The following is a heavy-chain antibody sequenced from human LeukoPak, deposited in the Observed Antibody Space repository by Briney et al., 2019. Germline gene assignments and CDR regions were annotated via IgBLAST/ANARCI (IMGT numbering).Heavy chain of an antibody. CDR2: IKKDGSEK. CDR1: GFTFSSYW. J-gene: IGHJ4*02. V-gene: IGHV3-7*01. D-gene: IGHD5-18*01. CDR3: ARHLSGITGYAYGRGIDY. Sequence: GGSLRLSCAASGFTFSSYWMSWVRQAPGKGLEWVANIKKDGSEKYYVDSVKGRFTISRDNAKTSLYLQMNSLRAEDTAVYYCARHLSGITGYAYGRGIDYWGQGTLVTVSS.